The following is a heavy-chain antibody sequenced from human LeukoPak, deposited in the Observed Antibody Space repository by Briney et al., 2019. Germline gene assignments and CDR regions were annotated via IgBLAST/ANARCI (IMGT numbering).Heavy chain of an antibody. D-gene: IGHD6-13*01. CDR3: ARDGYSSSWYGSCWFDP. Sequence: GASVKVSCKASGGTFSSYAIGWVRQAPGQGLEWMGRIIPIFGTANYAQKFQGRVTIPPDESTRTADIEVSRLRSEGTGVYYCARDGYSSSWYGSCWFDPWGQGTLVTVSS. CDR2: IIPIFGTA. J-gene: IGHJ5*02. V-gene: IGHV1-69*13. CDR1: GGTFSSYA.